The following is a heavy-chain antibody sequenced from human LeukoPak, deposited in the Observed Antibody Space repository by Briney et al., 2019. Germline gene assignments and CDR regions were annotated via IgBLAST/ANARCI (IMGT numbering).Heavy chain of an antibody. D-gene: IGHD2-2*01. CDR3: AKEGSYCSSTSCYANY. CDR2: IRYDGSNK. V-gene: IGHV3-30*02. J-gene: IGHJ4*02. Sequence: GGSLRLSCAASGFTFSSYGMHWVLQAPGKGLEWVAFIRYDGSNKYYADSVKGRFTISRDNSENTLYLQMNSLRAEDTAVYYCAKEGSYCSSTSCYANYWGQGTLVTVSS. CDR1: GFTFSSYG.